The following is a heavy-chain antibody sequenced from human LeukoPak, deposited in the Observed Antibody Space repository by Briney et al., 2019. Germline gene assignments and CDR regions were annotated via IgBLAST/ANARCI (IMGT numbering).Heavy chain of an antibody. CDR3: ARVEPGIAAGGYDAFDI. Sequence: GGSLRLSCAASGFTFSSYWMHWVRQAPGKGPVWVSRINSDGSSASYADSLKGRFTISRDNAKNTLYLQMNSLRGEDTAVYFCARVEPGIAAGGYDAFDIWGHGTMVTVSS. CDR2: INSDGSSA. J-gene: IGHJ3*02. D-gene: IGHD6-13*01. V-gene: IGHV3-74*01. CDR1: GFTFSSYW.